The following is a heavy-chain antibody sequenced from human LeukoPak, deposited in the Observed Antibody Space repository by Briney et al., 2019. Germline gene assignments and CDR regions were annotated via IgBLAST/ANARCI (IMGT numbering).Heavy chain of an antibody. D-gene: IGHD1-26*01. CDR3: GKDEPVGGSFAY. V-gene: IGHV3-33*06. Sequence: GRSLRLSCAASGFTFSSYGMHWVRQAPGKGLEWVAVIWYDGSNKYYADSVKGRFTISRDNSKNTLYLQMNSLRADDTAVYYCGKDEPVGGSFAYWGQGTLVTVSS. CDR2: IWYDGSNK. CDR1: GFTFSSYG. J-gene: IGHJ4*02.